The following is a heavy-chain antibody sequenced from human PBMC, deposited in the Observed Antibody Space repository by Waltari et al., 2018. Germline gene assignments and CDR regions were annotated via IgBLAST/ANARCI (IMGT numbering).Heavy chain of an antibody. D-gene: IGHD2-15*01. CDR3: ARDRGRGLYLDS. Sequence: QVQLQESGPGLVKPSGTLSLTCGVSGDSMSGNYWWSWVRQPPGKGLGWIGQVHRSGSPNYNPPLAMRVTVSIDTFNSQFSLEVTSATAADTALYFCARDRGRGLYLDSWGRGILVTVSP. CDR1: GDSMSGNYW. CDR2: VHRSGSP. J-gene: IGHJ4*02. V-gene: IGHV4-4*02.